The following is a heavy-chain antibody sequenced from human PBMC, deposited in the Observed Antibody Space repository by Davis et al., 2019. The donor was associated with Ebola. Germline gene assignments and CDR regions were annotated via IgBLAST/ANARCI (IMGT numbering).Heavy chain of an antibody. CDR2: ISNSGGST. J-gene: IGHJ4*02. Sequence: GGSLRLSCAASGFTFSSYAMTWVRQAPGKGLEWVSGISNSGGSTYYADSVKGRFTISRDNSKNTLYLQMNSLRAEDTAVYYCSRGPYDFWSGWENWGQGTLVTVSS. V-gene: IGHV3-23*01. CDR1: GFTFSSYA. D-gene: IGHD3-3*01. CDR3: SRGPYDFWSGWEN.